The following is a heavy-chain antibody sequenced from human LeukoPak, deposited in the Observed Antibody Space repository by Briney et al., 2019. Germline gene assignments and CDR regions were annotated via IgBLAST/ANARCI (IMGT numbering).Heavy chain of an antibody. D-gene: IGHD6-19*01. Sequence: GGSLRLSCSASGFNFGTYSMDWVRQSPGKGLEWVASISGSSSFIFYADSVKGRFTISRDNTKSSLYLQMNSLRREDTAVYYCARDSVGYGSGWFDKWGQGTLVTVSS. V-gene: IGHV3-21*06. J-gene: IGHJ4*02. CDR2: ISGSSSFI. CDR1: GFNFGTYS. CDR3: ARDSVGYGSGWFDK.